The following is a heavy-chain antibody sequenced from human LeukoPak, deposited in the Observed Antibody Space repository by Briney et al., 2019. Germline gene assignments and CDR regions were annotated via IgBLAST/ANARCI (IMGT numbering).Heavy chain of an antibody. CDR2: ISSSSSYI. Sequence: GGSLRLSCAASGFTFSSYSMNWVRQAPGKGLEWVSSISSSSSYIYYADSVKGRFTISRDNAKNSLYLQMNSLRAEDTAEYYCASVKDGYYYDSSGYHYVYWGQGTLVTVSS. CDR1: GFTFSSYS. J-gene: IGHJ4*02. V-gene: IGHV3-21*01. D-gene: IGHD3-22*01. CDR3: ASVKDGYYYDSSGYHYVY.